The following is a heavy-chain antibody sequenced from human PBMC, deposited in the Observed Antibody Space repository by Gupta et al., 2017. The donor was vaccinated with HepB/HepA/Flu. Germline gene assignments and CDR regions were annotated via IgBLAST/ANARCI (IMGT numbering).Heavy chain of an antibody. D-gene: IGHD3-16*01. CDR3: ARDAYTSWSFYYLDV. CDR2: INWNGAYT. V-gene: IGHV3-20*04. Sequence: EVQLVESGGGVVRQGESLRLSCAASGFSFEDSGMSWGRQDPGKGMGWVSGINWNGAYTGYADSVKGGCTISRDNAKNVLFMELNSLTVDDTAVYYCARDAYTSWSFYYLDVWGKGTTVTVSS. CDR1: GFSFEDSG. J-gene: IGHJ6*03.